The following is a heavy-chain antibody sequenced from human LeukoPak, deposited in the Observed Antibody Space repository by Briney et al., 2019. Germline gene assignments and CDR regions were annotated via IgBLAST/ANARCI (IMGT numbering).Heavy chain of an antibody. CDR3: ARTLVRGVVGRGYYYYGMDV. V-gene: IGHV4-61*02. D-gene: IGHD3-10*01. Sequence: SETLSRTCTVSGGSISSGSYYWSWIRQPAGKGLEWIGRIYTSGSTNYNPSLKSRVTISVDTSKNQFSLKLSSVTAADTAVYYCARTLVRGVVGRGYYYYGMDVWGQGTTVTVSS. CDR1: GGSISSGSYY. J-gene: IGHJ6*02. CDR2: IYTSGST.